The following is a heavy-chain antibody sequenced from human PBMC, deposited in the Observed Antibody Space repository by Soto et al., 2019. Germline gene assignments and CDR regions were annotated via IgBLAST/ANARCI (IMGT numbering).Heavy chain of an antibody. J-gene: IGHJ6*02. Sequence: QVQLVESGGGVVQPGRSLRLSCAASGFTFSSYGMHWVRQAPGKGLEWVAVISYDGSNIYYADSVKGRFTISRDNSRNTLYLQMNSLRAEDTAVYYCAKAHRYCSSTTCPPYYGLDVWGQGTTVTVSS. CDR3: AKAHRYCSSTTCPPYYGLDV. D-gene: IGHD2-2*01. CDR1: GFTFSSYG. V-gene: IGHV3-30*18. CDR2: ISYDGSNI.